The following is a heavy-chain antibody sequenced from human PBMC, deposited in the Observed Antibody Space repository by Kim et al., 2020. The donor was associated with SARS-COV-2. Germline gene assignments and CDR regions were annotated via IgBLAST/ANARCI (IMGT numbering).Heavy chain of an antibody. Sequence: NYAQKFQGRVTITADESTSTAYMELSSLRSEDTAVYYCARVALGESFFDYWGQGTLVTVSS. J-gene: IGHJ4*02. D-gene: IGHD3-10*01. CDR3: ARVALGESFFDY. V-gene: IGHV1-69*01.